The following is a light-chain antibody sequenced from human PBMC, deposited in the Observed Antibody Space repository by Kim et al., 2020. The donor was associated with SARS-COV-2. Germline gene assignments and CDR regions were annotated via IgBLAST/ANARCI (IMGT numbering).Light chain of an antibody. CDR1: SWHSTYA. Sequence: QLVLTQSPSASASLGASVKLTCTLSSWHSTYAIAWHQQQPEKGPRYLMNLNSDGSHSKGDGIPDRFSGSSSGAERYPTISSLQSEDEADYDCQTWGAGIRVFGGGTKLTVL. CDR2: LNSDGSH. V-gene: IGLV4-69*02. J-gene: IGLJ3*02. CDR3: QTWGAGIRV.